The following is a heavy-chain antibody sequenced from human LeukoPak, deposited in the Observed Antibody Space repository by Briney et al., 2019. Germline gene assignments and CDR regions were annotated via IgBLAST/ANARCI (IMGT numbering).Heavy chain of an antibody. V-gene: IGHV1-46*01. Sequence: GASVKVSCKASGYTFTGYYMHWVRQAPGQGLEWMGIINPSGGSTSYAQKFQGRVTMTRDTSTSTVYMELSSLRSEDTAVYYCARGSSAGMGQLVPFDYWGQGTLVTVSS. CDR2: INPSGGST. CDR3: ARGSSAGMGQLVPFDY. CDR1: GYTFTGYY. J-gene: IGHJ4*01. D-gene: IGHD6-13*01.